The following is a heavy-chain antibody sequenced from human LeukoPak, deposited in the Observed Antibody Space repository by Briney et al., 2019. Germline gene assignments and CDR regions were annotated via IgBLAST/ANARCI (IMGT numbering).Heavy chain of an antibody. J-gene: IGHJ5*02. V-gene: IGHV3-9*01. D-gene: IGHD2-2*01. CDR2: ISWNSGSI. CDR3: AKGRDKYQLLSKNWFDP. Sequence: GGSLRLSCAASGFTFDDYAMHWVRQAPGKCLEWVSGISWNSGSIVYADSVKGRFTISRDNAKNSLYLQMNSLRAEDKALYYCAKGRDKYQLLSKNWFDPWGQGTLVTVSS. CDR1: GFTFDDYA.